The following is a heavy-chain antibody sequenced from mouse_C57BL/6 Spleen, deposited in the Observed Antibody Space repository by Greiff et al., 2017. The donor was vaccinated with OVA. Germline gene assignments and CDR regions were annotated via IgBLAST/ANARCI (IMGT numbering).Heavy chain of an antibody. V-gene: IGHV1-54*01. CDR2: INPGSGGT. D-gene: IGHD1-1*01. Sequence: VQVVESGAELVRPGTSVKVSCKASGYAFTNYLIEWVKQRPGQGLEWIGVINPGSGGTNYNEKFKGKATLTADKSSSTAYMQLSSLTSEDSAVYFCARSTSTTVVASFDYWGQGTTLTVSS. CDR3: ARSTSTTVVASFDY. J-gene: IGHJ2*01. CDR1: GYAFTNYL.